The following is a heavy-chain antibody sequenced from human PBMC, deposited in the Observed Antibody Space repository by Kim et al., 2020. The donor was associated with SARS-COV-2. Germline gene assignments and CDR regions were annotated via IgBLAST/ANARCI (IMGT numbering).Heavy chain of an antibody. Sequence: GGSLRLSCAASGFTFSSYAMHWVRQAPGKGLEWAAVISYDGSNKYYADSVKGRFTISRDNSKNTLYLQMNSLRAEDTAVYYCAREGAALRFLEWSPHFYMDVWGKGTTVTVAS. D-gene: IGHD3-3*01. CDR3: AREGAALRFLEWSPHFYMDV. CDR2: ISYDGSNK. CDR1: GFTFSSYA. J-gene: IGHJ6*03. V-gene: IGHV3-30-3*01.